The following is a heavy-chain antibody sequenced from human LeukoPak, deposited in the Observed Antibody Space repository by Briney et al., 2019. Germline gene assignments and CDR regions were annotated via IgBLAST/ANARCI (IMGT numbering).Heavy chain of an antibody. D-gene: IGHD6-19*01. CDR2: IYYSGST. V-gene: IGHV4-59*01. CDR3: ARAQYSSGWRDAFDI. Sequence: SETLSLTCTVSGGSISSYYWSWIRQPPGKGLEWIGYIYYSGSTNYNPSLKSRVTISVDTSKNQFSLKLSSMTAADTAVYYCARAQYSSGWRDAFDIWGQGTMVTVSS. CDR1: GGSISSYY. J-gene: IGHJ3*02.